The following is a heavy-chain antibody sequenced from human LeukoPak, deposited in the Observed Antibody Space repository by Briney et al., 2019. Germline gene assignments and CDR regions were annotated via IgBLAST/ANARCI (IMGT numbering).Heavy chain of an antibody. V-gene: IGHV4-39*07. Sequence: PSETLSLTCTVSGGSISSSSYYWGWIRQPPGKGLEWIGSIYYSGSTYYNPSLKSRVTISVDTSKNQFSLKLSSVTAADTAVYYCARYFREGWATSFDFWGQGSLVTVSS. CDR3: ARYFREGWATSFDF. CDR2: IYYSGST. CDR1: GGSISSSSYY. J-gene: IGHJ4*02. D-gene: IGHD3-9*01.